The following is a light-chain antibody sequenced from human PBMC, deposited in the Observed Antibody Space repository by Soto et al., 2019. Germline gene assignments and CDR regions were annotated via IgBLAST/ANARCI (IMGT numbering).Light chain of an antibody. V-gene: IGKV3-15*01. Sequence: EIVMTQSPATLSVSPGERATLSCRASQSVSSNLAWYQQKPGQAPRLLIYGASTRATGIPDRFSGSASGTEFTLTISSLQSEDFAVYYCQQYDDWQTFGQGTKVDIK. J-gene: IGKJ1*01. CDR3: QQYDDWQT. CDR2: GAS. CDR1: QSVSSN.